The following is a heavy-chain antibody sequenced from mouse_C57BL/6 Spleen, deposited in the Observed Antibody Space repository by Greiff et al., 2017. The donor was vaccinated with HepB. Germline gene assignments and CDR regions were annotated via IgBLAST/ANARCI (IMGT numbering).Heavy chain of an antibody. CDR2: ISTYYGDA. J-gene: IGHJ4*01. Sequence: VQLQQSGPELVRPGVSVKISCKGSGYTFTDYAMHWVKQSHAKSLEWIGVISTYYGDASYNQKFKDKGTMTVDKSSSTAYMELARLTSEDYAVYYCSIYYEYDEGYDYAMDYWGQGTAVTVSS. CDR1: GYTFTDYA. V-gene: IGHV1-67*01. CDR3: SIYYEYDEGYDYAMDY. D-gene: IGHD2-4*01.